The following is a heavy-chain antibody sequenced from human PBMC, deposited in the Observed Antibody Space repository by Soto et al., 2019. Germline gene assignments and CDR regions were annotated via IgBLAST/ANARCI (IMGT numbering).Heavy chain of an antibody. CDR3: ARDTGRASADL. D-gene: IGHD6-13*01. Sequence: EVQLAESGGDLVQPGGSLRLSCVGSGFTFSYYEMNWVRQAPGKGLERVAFISHTDRLTHYPDSVKGRFTISRDNAKNSLYLQMTRLRVEDTGVYYCARDTGRASADLWGQGTLVSVSS. J-gene: IGHJ5*02. CDR2: ISHTDRLT. CDR1: GFTFSYYE. V-gene: IGHV3-48*03.